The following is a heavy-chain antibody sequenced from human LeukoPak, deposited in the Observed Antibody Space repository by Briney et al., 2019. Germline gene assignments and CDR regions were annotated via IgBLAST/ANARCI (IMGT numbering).Heavy chain of an antibody. CDR3: ARNRLVTTTPGFDH. Sequence: TSETLSLTCAVSGYSIRSGGYWGWIRQSPGKGLEWIGSIYHSGSTHYNPSLKSRVTISVDTSKNQFSLMLSSVTAADTAVYYCARNRLVTTTPGFDHWGHGTLVTVFS. CDR2: IYHSGST. J-gene: IGHJ4*01. D-gene: IGHD4-17*01. V-gene: IGHV4-38-2*01. CDR1: GYSIRSGGY.